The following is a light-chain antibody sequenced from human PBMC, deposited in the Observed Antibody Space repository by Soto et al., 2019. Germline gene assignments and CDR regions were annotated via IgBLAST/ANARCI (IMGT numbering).Light chain of an antibody. CDR2: GAS. J-gene: IGKJ2*01. Sequence: EIVLTQSPGTLSLSPGERATLSCRASQSVNSAHFAWYHQKPGQAPRLLIYGASNRATGIPDRFSGGGSGTDFTLTINRLEPEDFAVYYCQQYERSPYTFGQGTKLEIK. CDR3: QQYERSPYT. V-gene: IGKV3-20*01. CDR1: QSVNSAH.